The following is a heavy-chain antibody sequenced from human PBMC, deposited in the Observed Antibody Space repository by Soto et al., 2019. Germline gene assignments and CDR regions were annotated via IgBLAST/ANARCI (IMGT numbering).Heavy chain of an antibody. CDR1: GFTFSSYA. D-gene: IGHD6-13*01. V-gene: IGHV3-30-3*01. J-gene: IGHJ6*02. CDR2: ISYDGSNK. Sequence: PGGSLRLSCAASGFTFSSYAMHWVRQAPGKGLEWVAVISYDGSNKYYADSVKGRFTISRDNSKNTLYLQMNSLRAEDTAVYYCARDQEAGSFFPYYYGMDVWGQGTTVTVSS. CDR3: ARDQEAGSFFPYYYGMDV.